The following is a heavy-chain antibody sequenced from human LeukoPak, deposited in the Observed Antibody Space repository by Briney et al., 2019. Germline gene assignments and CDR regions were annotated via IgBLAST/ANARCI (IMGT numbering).Heavy chain of an antibody. J-gene: IGHJ4*02. Sequence: PGGSLRLSCAASGFTFRNAWMSWVRQAPEKGLAWVGRIKSKTDGGTIDYAAPVKGRFTISRDESRNTLYLQMNSLKTEDTAVYYCTHYYGSGLFDYWGQGTLVTVSS. CDR2: IKSKTDGGTI. CDR3: THYYGSGLFDY. CDR1: GFTFRNAW. V-gene: IGHV3-15*01. D-gene: IGHD3-10*01.